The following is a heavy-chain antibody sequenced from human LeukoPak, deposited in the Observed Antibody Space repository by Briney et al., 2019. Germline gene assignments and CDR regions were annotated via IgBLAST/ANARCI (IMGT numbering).Heavy chain of an antibody. J-gene: IGHJ4*02. CDR1: GGSISSSSYY. V-gene: IGHV4-39*07. D-gene: IGHD6-6*01. Sequence: SETLSLTCTVSGGSISSSSYYWGWIRQPPGKGLEWIGSIYYSGSTYYNPSLKSRVTISVDTSKNQFSLKLSSVTAADTAVYYCARDPSPSPFDYWGQGTLVTVSS. CDR2: IYYSGST. CDR3: ARDPSPSPFDY.